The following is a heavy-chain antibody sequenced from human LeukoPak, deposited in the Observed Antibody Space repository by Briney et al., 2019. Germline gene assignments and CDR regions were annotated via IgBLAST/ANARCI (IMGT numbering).Heavy chain of an antibody. D-gene: IGHD2-15*01. Sequence: SQTLSLTCTVSGGSISSGGYYWSWIRQPPGKGLEWIGYIYHSGSTYYNPSLKSRVTISVDRSKNQFSLKLSSVTAADTAVYYCARFGYCSGGSCSPWGQGTLVTVSS. CDR3: ARFGYCSGGSCSP. V-gene: IGHV4-30-2*01. CDR1: GGSISSGGYY. J-gene: IGHJ4*02. CDR2: IYHSGST.